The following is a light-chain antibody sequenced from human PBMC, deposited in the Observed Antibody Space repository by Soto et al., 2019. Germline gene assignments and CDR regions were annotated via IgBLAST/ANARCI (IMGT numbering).Light chain of an antibody. Sequence: EIVLTQSPGTLSLSPGERATLSCRASQSVSSSYLAWYQQKPGQATRLLIYGASSRTTGIPDSFSGSGSGTDFTLTISRLEAEDFAVYYCQQGGSSPLTFGGGTKVEIK. J-gene: IGKJ4*01. CDR1: QSVSSSY. V-gene: IGKV3-20*01. CDR3: QQGGSSPLT. CDR2: GAS.